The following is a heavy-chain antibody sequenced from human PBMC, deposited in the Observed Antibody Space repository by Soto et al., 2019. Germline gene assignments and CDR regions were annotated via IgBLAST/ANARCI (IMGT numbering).Heavy chain of an antibody. D-gene: IGHD3-10*01. CDR3: AKDPSHLWFGELNAFDI. V-gene: IGHV3-9*01. CDR1: GFTFDDYA. J-gene: IGHJ3*02. Sequence: GGSLRLSCAASGFTFDDYAMHWVRQAPGKGLEWVSGISWNSGSIGYADSVKGRFTISRDNAKNSLYLQMNSLRAEDTALYYCAKDPSHLWFGELNAFDIWGQGTMVTVSS. CDR2: ISWNSGSI.